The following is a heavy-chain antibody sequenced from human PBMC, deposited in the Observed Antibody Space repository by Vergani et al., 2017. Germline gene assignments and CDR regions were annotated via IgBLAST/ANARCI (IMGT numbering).Heavy chain of an antibody. CDR1: GFTFSSYG. V-gene: IGHV3-33*01. CDR2: IWYDGSNK. D-gene: IGHD2-8*02. CDR3: ARDAGGGFFDY. J-gene: IGHJ4*02. Sequence: QVQLVESGGGVVQPGRSLRLSCAASGFTFSSYGMHWVRQAPGKGLEWVAVIWYDGSNKYYADSVKGRFTISRDNSKNTLYLQMNSLRAEDTAVYYCARDAGGGFFDYWGKGTLVTVSS.